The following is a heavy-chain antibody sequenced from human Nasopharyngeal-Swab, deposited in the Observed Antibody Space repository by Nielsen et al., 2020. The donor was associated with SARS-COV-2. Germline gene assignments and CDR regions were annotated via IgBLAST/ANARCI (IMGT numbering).Heavy chain of an antibody. V-gene: IGHV4-34*01. CDR2: INHSGST. J-gene: IGHJ4*02. D-gene: IGHD4-17*01. CDR3: AGRPDYGDYTGGFDY. Sequence: RQAPGKGLEWIGEINHSGSTNYNPSLKSRVTISVDASKNRFSLKLSSVTAADTAVYYCAGRPDYGDYTGGFDYWGQGTLVTVSS.